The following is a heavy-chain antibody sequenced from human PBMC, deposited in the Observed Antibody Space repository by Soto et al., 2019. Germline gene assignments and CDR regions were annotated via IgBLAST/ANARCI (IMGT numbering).Heavy chain of an antibody. J-gene: IGHJ6*02. Sequence: QITLKESGPTLVKPTQTLTLTCTFSGFALSTSGVGVAWIRQPPGKALEWLALIYWDDDKRYRPSLESRLTITKDPSKHQVVLTMTNMDSVDTATYSCAYLPCSGGSCYWFSFAGMDVWGQGTTVTVSS. CDR2: IYWDDDK. V-gene: IGHV2-5*02. CDR1: GFALSTSGVG. CDR3: AYLPCSGGSCYWFSFAGMDV. D-gene: IGHD2-15*01.